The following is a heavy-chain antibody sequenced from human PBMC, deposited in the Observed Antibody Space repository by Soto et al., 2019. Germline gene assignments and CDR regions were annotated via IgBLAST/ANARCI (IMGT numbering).Heavy chain of an antibody. CDR1: GGSISSGGYY. Sequence: SETLSLTCTVSGGSISSGGYYWSWIRQHPGKGLEWIGYIYYSGSTYYNPSLKSRVTISVDTSKSQSSLKLSSVTAADTAVYYCARDRVVVVVAATRGYYYYGMDVWGQGTTVTVSS. CDR3: ARDRVVVVVAATRGYYYYGMDV. J-gene: IGHJ6*02. V-gene: IGHV4-31*03. CDR2: IYYSGST. D-gene: IGHD2-15*01.